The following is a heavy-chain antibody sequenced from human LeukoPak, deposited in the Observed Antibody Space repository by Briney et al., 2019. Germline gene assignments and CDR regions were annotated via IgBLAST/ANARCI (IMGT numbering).Heavy chain of an antibody. CDR3: ARASFGFSSHTDY. J-gene: IGHJ4*02. CDR1: GFTFTSYD. Sequence: GASVKVSCKASGFTFTSYDINWVRQATGQGLEWMGWMNPNSGNTGYAQKFQGRVTMTRNTSISTAYMELSSLRSEDTAVYYCARASFGFSSHTDYWGQETLVTVSS. V-gene: IGHV1-8*01. D-gene: IGHD3-3*01. CDR2: MNPNSGNT.